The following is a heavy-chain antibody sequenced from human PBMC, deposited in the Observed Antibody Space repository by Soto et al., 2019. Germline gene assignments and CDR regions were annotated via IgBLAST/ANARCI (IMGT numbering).Heavy chain of an antibody. CDR1: GFTFSSFS. V-gene: IGHV3-21*01. CDR2: ISTGSSFI. J-gene: IGHJ4*02. CDR3: ATASMIRGGAEY. D-gene: IGHD3-10*01. Sequence: PGGSLRLSCAASGFTFSSFSMNWVRQAPGKGLEWVSSISTGSSFIYYADSVKGRFTISRDNAKNSLFLQMNSLRAEDTAVYFCATASMIRGGAEYWGQGTLVTVSS.